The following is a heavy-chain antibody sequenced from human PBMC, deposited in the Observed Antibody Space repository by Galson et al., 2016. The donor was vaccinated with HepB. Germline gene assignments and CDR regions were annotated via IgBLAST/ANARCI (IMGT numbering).Heavy chain of an antibody. Sequence: SLRLSCAASGFTFKNYAMNWVRQAPGKGLEWVSVVSGSGDNTYYADSVKGWLTITRANSNNTLFLQMNSLRVEDTAVYYCAKGRSAIAAAGLNYWGQGTLVTVSS. V-gene: IGHV3-23*01. J-gene: IGHJ4*02. CDR2: VSGSGDNT. CDR3: AKGRSAIAAAGLNY. D-gene: IGHD6-13*01. CDR1: GFTFKNYA.